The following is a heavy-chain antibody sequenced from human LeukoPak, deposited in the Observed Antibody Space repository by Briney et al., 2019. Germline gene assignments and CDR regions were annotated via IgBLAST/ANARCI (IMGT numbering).Heavy chain of an antibody. Sequence: SETLSLTCAVYGGSSSGYNWSWIRQPPGKGLEWIGEINHSGSTNYNPSLKSRVTISVDTSKNQFSLKLSSVTAADTAVYYCARVRGRRGYSGYGPNFDYWGQGTLVTVSS. J-gene: IGHJ4*02. D-gene: IGHD5-12*01. CDR2: INHSGST. V-gene: IGHV4-34*01. CDR1: GGSSSGYN. CDR3: ARVRGRRGYSGYGPNFDY.